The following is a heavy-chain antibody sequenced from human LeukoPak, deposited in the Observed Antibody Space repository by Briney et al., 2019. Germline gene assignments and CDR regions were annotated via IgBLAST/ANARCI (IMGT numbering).Heavy chain of an antibody. D-gene: IGHD3-22*01. V-gene: IGHV1-2*02. CDR2: INPKNGGT. CDR1: GYTFTDYY. CDR3: ARDPAQTYYYDP. J-gene: IGHJ4*02. Sequence: ASVKVSCKASGYTFTDYYLHWVRQAPGQGLEWMGWINPKNGGTKYAQKLQGRVTMTRDTSISTVYMELSRLTSDDTAVYSCARDPAQTYYYDPWGQGTLVIVSS.